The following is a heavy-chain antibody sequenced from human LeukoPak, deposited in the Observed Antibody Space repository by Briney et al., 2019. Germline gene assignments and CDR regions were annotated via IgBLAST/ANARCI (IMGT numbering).Heavy chain of an antibody. J-gene: IGHJ4*02. D-gene: IGHD1-26*01. V-gene: IGHV3-30*19. CDR3: ARDSAPSGSYFDY. Sequence: PGGSLRLSCVTSGLAFTSHGFHWLRQAADKGLEWVAVISYDGSNKYYADSVKGRFTISRDNSKNTLYLQMNSLRAEDTAVYYCARDSAPSGSYFDYWGQGTLVTVSS. CDR1: GLAFTSHG. CDR2: ISYDGSNK.